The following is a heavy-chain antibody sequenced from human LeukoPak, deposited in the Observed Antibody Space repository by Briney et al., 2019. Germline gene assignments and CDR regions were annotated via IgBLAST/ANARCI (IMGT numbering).Heavy chain of an antibody. CDR2: ISGSGGST. D-gene: IGHD3-3*01. J-gene: IGHJ4*02. V-gene: IGHV3-23*01. CDR3: AKSGTYDFWSGSDY. Sequence: GGSLRLSCAASGFTFSSYSMNWVRQAPGKGLEWVSAISGSGGSTYYADSVKGRFTISRDNSKNTLYLQMNSLRAEDTAVYYCAKSGTYDFWSGSDYWGQGTLVTVSS. CDR1: GFTFSSYS.